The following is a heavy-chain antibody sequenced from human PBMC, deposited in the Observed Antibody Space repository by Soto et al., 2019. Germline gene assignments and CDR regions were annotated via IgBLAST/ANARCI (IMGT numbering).Heavy chain of an antibody. V-gene: IGHV5-51*01. CDR2: INPGDADI. D-gene: IGHD4-4*01. CDR3: ARHEQFYSYYYGRDG. CDR1: GYSFTTYW. J-gene: IGHJ6*02. Sequence: GESLKISCKASGYSFTTYWIAWVRQMPGKGLEWMGFINPGDADIRYSPSFQGRVTISADNPIRAAYLQCNSQKASDTAMYYCARHEQFYSYYYGRDGWDQGTAV.